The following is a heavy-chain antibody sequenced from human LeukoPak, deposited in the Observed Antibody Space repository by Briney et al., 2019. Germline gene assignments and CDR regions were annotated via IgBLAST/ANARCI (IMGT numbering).Heavy chain of an antibody. J-gene: IGHJ5*02. CDR3: ARDENGYVWGSFRA. CDR2: IYYSGST. D-gene: IGHD3-16*02. V-gene: IGHV4-39*07. Sequence: PSETLSLTCIVSGGSISSSSYYWGWIRQPPGKGLEWIGSIYYSGSTYYNPSLKSRVTISVDRSKNQFSLKLTSVTAADTAVYYCARDENGYVWGSFRAWGQGTLVTVSS. CDR1: GGSISSSSYY.